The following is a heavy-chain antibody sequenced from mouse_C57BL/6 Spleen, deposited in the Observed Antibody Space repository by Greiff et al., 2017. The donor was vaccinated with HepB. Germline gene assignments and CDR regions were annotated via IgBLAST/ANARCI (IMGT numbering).Heavy chain of an antibody. CDR1: GFTFSDYY. CDR2: INYDGSST. D-gene: IGHD3-1*01. CDR3: ARDRGDDSPHWYFDV. J-gene: IGHJ1*03. Sequence: EVNVVESEGGLVQPGRSMKLSCTASGFTFSDYYMAWVRQVPEKGLEWVANINYDGSSTYYLDSLKSRFIISRDNAKNILYLQMSSLKSEDTATYYCARDRGDDSPHWYFDVWGTGTTVTVSS. V-gene: IGHV5-16*01.